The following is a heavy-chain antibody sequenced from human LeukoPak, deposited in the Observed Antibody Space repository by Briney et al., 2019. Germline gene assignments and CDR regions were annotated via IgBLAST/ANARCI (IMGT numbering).Heavy chain of an antibody. D-gene: IGHD6-13*01. CDR1: GFTFDDYA. CDR2: ISWNSGSI. V-gene: IGHV3-9*03. CDR3: AKSRAGIAAAGLALDY. J-gene: IGHJ4*02. Sequence: GGSLRLSCAASGFTFDDYAMHWVRQAPGKGLEWVSGISWNSGSIGYADSVKGRFTISRDNAKNSLYLQMNSLRAEDMALYYCAKSRAGIAAAGLALDYWGQGTLVTVSS.